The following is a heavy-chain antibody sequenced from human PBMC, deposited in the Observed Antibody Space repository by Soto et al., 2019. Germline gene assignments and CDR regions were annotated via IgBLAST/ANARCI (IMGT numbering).Heavy chain of an antibody. CDR1: GFTFSSYA. D-gene: IGHD2-15*01. V-gene: IGHV3-23*01. CDR2: ISGSGGST. CDR3: AKGVVVAATANWFDP. J-gene: IGHJ5*02. Sequence: AGGSLRLSCAASGFTFSSYAMSWVRQAPGKGLEWVSAISGSGGSTYYADSVKGRFTISRDNSKNTLYLQMNSLRAEDTAVYYCAKGVVVAATANWFDPWGQGTLVTVSS.